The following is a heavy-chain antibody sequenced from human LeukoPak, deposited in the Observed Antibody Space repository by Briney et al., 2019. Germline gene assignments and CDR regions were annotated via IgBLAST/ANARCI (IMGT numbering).Heavy chain of an antibody. V-gene: IGHV3-66*01. CDR2: IYSGGST. Sequence: GGSLRLSCAASGFTVSDNYMSWVRLAPGKGLEWVSVIYSGGSTYYADSVKGRFTISRDNSKNTLYLQMNSLRAEDTAVYYCARENKAVAAHYFDYWGQGTLVTVSS. D-gene: IGHD6-19*01. J-gene: IGHJ4*02. CDR1: GFTVSDNY. CDR3: ARENKAVAAHYFDY.